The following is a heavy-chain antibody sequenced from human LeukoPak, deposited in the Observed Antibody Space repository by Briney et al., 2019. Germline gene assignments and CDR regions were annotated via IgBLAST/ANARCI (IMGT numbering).Heavy chain of an antibody. Sequence: PGGSLRLSCAASGFAFSNYAMTWAREAPGKGLEGVSAISGSGGGTFYADFVKGRFNISRDKSKDTLYLQMSSLRDEATAVYYCAKSRYQLLPIFDYWGQGTLVTVSS. V-gene: IGHV3-23*01. CDR2: ISGSGGGT. J-gene: IGHJ4*02. CDR1: GFAFSNYA. D-gene: IGHD2-2*01. CDR3: AKSRYQLLPIFDY.